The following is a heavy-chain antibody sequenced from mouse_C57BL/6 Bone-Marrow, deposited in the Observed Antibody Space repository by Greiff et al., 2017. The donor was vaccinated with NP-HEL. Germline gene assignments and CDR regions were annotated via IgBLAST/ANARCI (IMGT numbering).Heavy chain of an antibody. CDR2: IRSKSSNYAT. J-gene: IGHJ1*03. CDR1: GFTFNTYA. D-gene: IGHD1-1*01. Sequence: EVNVVESGGGLVQPKGSLKLSCAASGFTFNTYAMHWVRQAPGKGLEWVARIRSKSSNYATYYADSVKDRFTISRDDSQSMLYLQMNNLKTEDTAMYYCVRAPYVSSPSYWYFDVWGTGTTVTVSS. V-gene: IGHV10-3*01. CDR3: VRAPYVSSPSYWYFDV.